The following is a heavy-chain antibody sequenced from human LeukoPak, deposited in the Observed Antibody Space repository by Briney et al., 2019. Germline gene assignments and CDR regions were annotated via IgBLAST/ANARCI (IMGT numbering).Heavy chain of an antibody. V-gene: IGHV3-30*02. D-gene: IGHD5-12*01. CDR1: GFTFRNYG. CDR3: AKDIVATIDGDAFDI. CDR2: IRYDGSNK. J-gene: IGHJ3*02. Sequence: GGSLGLSWAASGFTFRNYGMHWVRQAPGKGLEWVAIIRYDGSNKYYADSVKGRFTISRDKSKNTLYLQMNSLRAEDTAVYYCAKDIVATIDGDAFDIWGQGTMVTVSS.